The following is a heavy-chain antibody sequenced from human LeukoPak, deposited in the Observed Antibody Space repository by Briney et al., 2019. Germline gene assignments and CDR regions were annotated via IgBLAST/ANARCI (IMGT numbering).Heavy chain of an antibody. CDR2: INPNNGGT. Sequence: ASVKVSCKASGYTFTGYYIHWVRQAPGQGLEWMGWINPNNGGTNYAQKFQGRLTMTRDTSISTAYMELTSLGSDDTAVYSCTRAAFCSGGSCTNRFDPWGQGTLVTVSS. V-gene: IGHV1-2*02. CDR3: TRAAFCSGGSCTNRFDP. CDR1: GYTFTGYY. J-gene: IGHJ5*02. D-gene: IGHD2-15*01.